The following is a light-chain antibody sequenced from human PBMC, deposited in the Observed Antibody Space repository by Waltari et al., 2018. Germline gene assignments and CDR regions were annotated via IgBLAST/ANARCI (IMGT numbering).Light chain of an antibody. Sequence: SYVLAQPPSVSVAPGMTARRPGAGNNIGSYSVHWYQQKPAQAPVPVVYDDSDRPSGIPERFSGSNSGNTATLTISRVEAGDEADYYCQVWDSSSDHPVFGAGTRLTVL. J-gene: IGLJ2*01. V-gene: IGLV3-21*03. CDR3: QVWDSSSDHPV. CDR2: DDS. CDR1: NIGSYS.